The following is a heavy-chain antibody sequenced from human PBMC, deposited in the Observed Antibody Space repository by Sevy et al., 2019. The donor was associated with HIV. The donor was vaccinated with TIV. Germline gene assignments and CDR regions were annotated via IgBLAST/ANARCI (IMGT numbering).Heavy chain of an antibody. Sequence: GGSLRLSCAASGFIVSSNYMSWVRQAPGKGLEWVSVIYSGGSIYYAGSVKGRFTISRDNSKNTLYLQMNSLRAEDTAVYYCARDRNTAMVIGMDVWGQGTTVTVSS. J-gene: IGHJ6*02. CDR2: IYSGGSI. CDR3: ARDRNTAMVIGMDV. D-gene: IGHD5-18*01. CDR1: GFIVSSNY. V-gene: IGHV3-53*01.